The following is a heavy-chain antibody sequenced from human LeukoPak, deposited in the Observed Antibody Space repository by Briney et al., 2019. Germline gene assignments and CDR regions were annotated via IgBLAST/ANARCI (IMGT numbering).Heavy chain of an antibody. D-gene: IGHD3-10*01. CDR1: GFTVSSNY. CDR3: ATAGSSELLWDYAMDV. Sequence: PGPSLRLSCAASGFTVSSNYMSWVRQAPRKGLEWVSLIYAGGSTYYADAVKGRFTISRHNSKNTLHLQMNSLRVEDTAVYYCATAGSSELLWDYAMDVWGQGTTVTVSS. J-gene: IGHJ6*02. V-gene: IGHV3-53*04. CDR2: IYAGGST.